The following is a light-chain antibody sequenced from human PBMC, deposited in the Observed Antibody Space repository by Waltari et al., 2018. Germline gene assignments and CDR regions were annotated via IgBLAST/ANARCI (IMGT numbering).Light chain of an antibody. CDR3: QERSNWVFT. Sequence: RRGRQRGDKLLGREPAKTGQGSRAPHLGGIKQATGIPARFSGSGSGTDFTLTISSLEPEDFAVYYCQERSNWVFTFGPGTKVDI. J-gene: IGKJ3*01. V-gene: IGKV3-11*01. CDR2: GI. CDR1: QRGDKL.